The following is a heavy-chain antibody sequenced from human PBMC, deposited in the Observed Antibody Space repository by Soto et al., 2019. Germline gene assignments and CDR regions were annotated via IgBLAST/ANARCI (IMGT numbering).Heavy chain of an antibody. Sequence: SETLSLTCSVSAGSLSRYYWGWVRQSPGEGLQWIAHISYTVDASHNPSLKSRVIISLDTSKNQIALRLMSVTAADTAVYYCVGSLMSRAMESFDYWGQGTLVTVSS. V-gene: IGHV4-59*01. CDR3: VGSLMSRAMESFDY. D-gene: IGHD5-18*01. J-gene: IGHJ4*02. CDR2: ISYTVDA. CDR1: AGSLSRYY.